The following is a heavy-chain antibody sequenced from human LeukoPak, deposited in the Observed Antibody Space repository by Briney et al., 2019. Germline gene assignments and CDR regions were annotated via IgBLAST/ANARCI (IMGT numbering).Heavy chain of an antibody. CDR2: IYYSGST. D-gene: IGHD3-3*01. Sequence: SETLSLTCTVSGGSISSYYWSWIRQPPGKGLEWIGYIYYSGSTNYNPSLKSRVTISVDTSKNQFSLKLSSVTAADTAVYYCARVGASSDAFDIWGQGTMVTDSS. CDR3: ARVGASSDAFDI. CDR1: GGSISSYY. J-gene: IGHJ3*02. V-gene: IGHV4-59*01.